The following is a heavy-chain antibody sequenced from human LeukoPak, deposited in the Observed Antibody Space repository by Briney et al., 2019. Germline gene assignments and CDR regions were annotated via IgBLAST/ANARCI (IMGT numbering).Heavy chain of an antibody. Sequence: GGSLRLSCAASGFTFTTYWMSWVRQAPGKGLEWVANINQDGTEKYYVDSVKGRFTISRDNSKNTLYLQMNSLRAEDTAVYYCARGNPYGDYVPRGNWFDPWGQGTLVTVSS. V-gene: IGHV3-7*03. CDR3: ARGNPYGDYVPRGNWFDP. CDR2: INQDGTEK. J-gene: IGHJ5*02. CDR1: GFTFTTYW. D-gene: IGHD4-17*01.